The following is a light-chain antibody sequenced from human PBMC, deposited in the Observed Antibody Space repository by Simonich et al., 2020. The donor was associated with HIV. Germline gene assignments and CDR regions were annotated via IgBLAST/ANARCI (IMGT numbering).Light chain of an antibody. Sequence: QSALTQPPSASGSPGQSVTISCTGTSSDVGSYNLVSWYQQNPGKAPKLMIYEGSKRPSGFSNRFSGSKSGNTASLTISGLQAEDEADYYCCSYAGSSTWVFGGGTRLTVL. CDR3: CSYAGSSTWV. V-gene: IGLV2-23*01. J-gene: IGLJ3*02. CDR1: SSDVGSYNL. CDR2: EGS.